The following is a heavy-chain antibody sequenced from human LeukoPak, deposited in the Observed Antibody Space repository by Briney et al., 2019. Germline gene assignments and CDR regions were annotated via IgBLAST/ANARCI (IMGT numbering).Heavy chain of an antibody. Sequence: SGGSLRLSCAASGFTFSTYAMHWVRQAPGKGLEWVALISYDGSNKNYADSVKGRFTISRDNSKSTLFLRMNSLRAEDTAVYYWGGVRGGGYCTHGVCYGDYFDYWGQGTLVTVSS. V-gene: IGHV3-30*04. CDR2: ISYDGSNK. CDR1: GFTFSTYA. D-gene: IGHD2-8*01. J-gene: IGHJ4*02. CDR3: GGVRGGGYCTHGVCYGDYFDY.